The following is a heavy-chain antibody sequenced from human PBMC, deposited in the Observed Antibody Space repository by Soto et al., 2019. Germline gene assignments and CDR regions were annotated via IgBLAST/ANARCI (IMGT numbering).Heavy chain of an antibody. J-gene: IGHJ4*02. CDR1: GFTFSSYS. Sequence: PGGSLRLSCAASGFTFSSYSMNWVRQAPGKGLEWVSYISSSSSTIYYADSVKGRFTISRDNAKNSLYLQMNSLRDEDTAVYYCARDIDFWSGYHIYYFDYWGQGTLVTVSS. CDR2: ISSSSSTI. D-gene: IGHD3-3*01. V-gene: IGHV3-48*02. CDR3: ARDIDFWSGYHIYYFDY.